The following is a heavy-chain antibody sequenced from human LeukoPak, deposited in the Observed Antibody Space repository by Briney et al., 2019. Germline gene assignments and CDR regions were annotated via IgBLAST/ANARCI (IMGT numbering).Heavy chain of an antibody. CDR1: GFTFSSYS. D-gene: IGHD4-11*01. J-gene: IGHJ4*02. V-gene: IGHV3-21*01. Sequence: GGSLRLSCAASGFTFSSYSMNWVRQAPGRGLEWVSSISSSSTYIYYADSVKGRFTISRDNVKNSLYLQMNSLRAEDTAVYYCAREPNDYSKNWGQGTLVTVSS. CDR3: AREPNDYSKN. CDR2: ISSSSTYI.